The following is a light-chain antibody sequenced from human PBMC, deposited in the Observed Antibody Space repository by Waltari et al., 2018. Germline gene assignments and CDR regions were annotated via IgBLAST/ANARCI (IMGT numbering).Light chain of an antibody. CDR1: QSISNW. CDR3: QQYNSYSLLT. V-gene: IGKV1-5*03. CDR2: KAS. Sequence: DIQMTQYPSTLFASVGDRVTITCRASQSISNWLAWYQQKPGKAPKLLIYKASTLESGVPSRFSGSGSGTEFTLTISSLQPDDFATYYCQQYNSYSLLTFGGGTKVEIK. J-gene: IGKJ4*01.